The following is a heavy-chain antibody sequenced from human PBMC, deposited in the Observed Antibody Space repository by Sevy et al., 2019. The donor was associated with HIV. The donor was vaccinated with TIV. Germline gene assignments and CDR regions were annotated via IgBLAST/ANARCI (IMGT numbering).Heavy chain of an antibody. V-gene: IGHV3-30-3*01. D-gene: IGHD1-26*01. CDR3: AREYGGSYSYYFDY. CDR2: IPKVGSNK. CDR1: GFTFSSYA. J-gene: IGHJ4*02. Sequence: GGSLRLSCAASGFTFSSYAMHWAPQAPAKGRKGGPVIPKVGSNKYNADSVKGRFTISRDNSKNTLYLQMNSLRAEDTAVYYCAREYGGSYSYYFDYWGQGTLVTVSS.